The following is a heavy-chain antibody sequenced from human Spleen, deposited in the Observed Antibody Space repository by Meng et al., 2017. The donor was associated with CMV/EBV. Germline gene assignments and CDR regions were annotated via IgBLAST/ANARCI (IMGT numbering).Heavy chain of an antibody. CDR2: ISYDGSNK. D-gene: IGHD1-26*01. J-gene: IGHJ4*02. CDR1: GFTFSSYA. Sequence: SGFTFSSYAMHGVRQAPGKGLEWVAVISYDGSNKYYADSVKGRFTISRDNSKNTLYLQMNSLRAEDTAVYYCARDREPWELPTAPDYWGQGTLVTVSS. V-gene: IGHV3-30-3*01. CDR3: ARDREPWELPTAPDY.